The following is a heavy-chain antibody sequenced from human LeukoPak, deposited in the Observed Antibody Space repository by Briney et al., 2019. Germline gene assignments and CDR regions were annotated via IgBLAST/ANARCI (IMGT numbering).Heavy chain of an antibody. D-gene: IGHD2-15*01. CDR1: GYTFTSYD. J-gene: IGHJ4*02. CDR3: AREMVVAANFDY. V-gene: IGHV1-8*01. Sequence: ASVKVSCKASGYTFTSYDINWVRQASGQGLEWMRWMNPNSGNTGYAQKFQGRVTMTRNTSISTAYMELSSLRSEDTAVYYCAREMVVAANFDYWGQGTLVTVSS. CDR2: MNPNSGNT.